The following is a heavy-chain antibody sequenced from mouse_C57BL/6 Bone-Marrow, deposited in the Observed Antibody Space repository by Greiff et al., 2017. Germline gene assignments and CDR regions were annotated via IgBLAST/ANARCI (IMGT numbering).Heavy chain of an antibody. CDR1: GFSLTSYG. V-gene: IGHV2-2*01. CDR3: ARNGITTVVASDWYFDV. Sequence: QVQLKESGPGLVQPSQSLSITCTVSGFSLTSYGVHWVRQSPGKGLEWLGGIWSGGSTDYNAAFISRLSISKDNSKSQVFFKMNSLQADDTAIYYCARNGITTVVASDWYFDVWGTGTTVTVSS. CDR2: IWSGGST. D-gene: IGHD1-1*01. J-gene: IGHJ1*03.